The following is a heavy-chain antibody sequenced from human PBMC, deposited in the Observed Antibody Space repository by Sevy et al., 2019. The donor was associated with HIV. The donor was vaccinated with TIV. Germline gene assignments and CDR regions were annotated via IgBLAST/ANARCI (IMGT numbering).Heavy chain of an antibody. CDR1: GFTFSSYA. V-gene: IGHV3-23*01. CDR2: ITDSGGDT. D-gene: IGHD4-17*01. Sequence: GGSLRLSCAASGFTFSSYAMSWVRQAPGKGLEWVSAITDSGGDTYYGDSVKGRFTISRDKSKNTVSLQMNCLRAEDTAIYYCVREGPYGDSSFDYWGQGALVTVS. J-gene: IGHJ4*02. CDR3: VREGPYGDSSFDY.